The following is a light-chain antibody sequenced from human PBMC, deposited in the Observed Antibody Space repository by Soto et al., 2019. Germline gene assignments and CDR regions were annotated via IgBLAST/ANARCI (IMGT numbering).Light chain of an antibody. CDR2: KAS. CDR3: QQYNSYSYT. V-gene: IGKV1-5*03. Sequence: DIQRTQSPYTLSASLGDRVTITCRASQSISSWLAWYQQKPGKALKLLIYKASSLESGVPSRFSGSGSGTEFTLTISSLQPDDFATYYCQQYNSYSYTFGQGTK. J-gene: IGKJ2*01. CDR1: QSISSW.